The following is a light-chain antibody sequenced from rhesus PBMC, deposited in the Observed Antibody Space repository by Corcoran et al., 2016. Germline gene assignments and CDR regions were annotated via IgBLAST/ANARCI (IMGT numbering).Light chain of an antibody. CDR1: QGISKY. V-gene: IGKV1-25*01. J-gene: IGKJ1*01. Sequence: DIQMTQSPSSLSASVGDTVTITCQASQGISKYLAWYQQKQGKAPKFLIYDASTLQSGVPSRFSGSGAMTEFSLNINSLQPEDFATYYCQQQKTYPPAFGQGTKVDI. CDR2: DAS. CDR3: QQQKTYPPA.